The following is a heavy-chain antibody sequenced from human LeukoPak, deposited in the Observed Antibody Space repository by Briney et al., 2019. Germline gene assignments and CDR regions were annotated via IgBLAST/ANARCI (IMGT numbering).Heavy chain of an antibody. CDR2: IYSGGST. V-gene: IGHV3-53*01. CDR1: GFTVSSNY. J-gene: IGHJ6*03. CDR3: ARVPRKSGYYYTPPLYYMDV. Sequence: GGSLRLSCAASGFTVSSNYMSWVRQAPGKGLEWVSVIYSGGSTYYADSVKGRFTISRDNSKNTLYLQMNSLRAEDTAVYYCARVPRKSGYYYTPPLYYMDVWGKGTTVTVSS. D-gene: IGHD3-22*01.